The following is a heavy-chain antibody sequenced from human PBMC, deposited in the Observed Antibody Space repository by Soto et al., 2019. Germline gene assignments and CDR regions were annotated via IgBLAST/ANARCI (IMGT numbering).Heavy chain of an antibody. D-gene: IGHD6-19*01. CDR2: IWYDGSNK. Sequence: QVQLVESGGGVVQPGRSLRLSCAASGFTFSSYGMHWVRQAPGKGLEWVAVIWYDGSNKYYADSVKGRFTISRDNSKNTLYLQMNSLRAEDTAVYYCARVGIAVAGDAFDIWGQGTMVTVSS. V-gene: IGHV3-33*01. CDR3: ARVGIAVAGDAFDI. J-gene: IGHJ3*02. CDR1: GFTFSSYG.